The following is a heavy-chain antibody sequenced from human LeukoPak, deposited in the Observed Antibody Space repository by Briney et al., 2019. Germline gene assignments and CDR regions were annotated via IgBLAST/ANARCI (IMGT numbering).Heavy chain of an antibody. D-gene: IGHD1-1*01. CDR3: ARGASQVLTTLYYYYYYGMDV. CDR2: MNPNSGNT. V-gene: IGHV1-8*01. J-gene: IGHJ6*02. CDR1: GYTFTSYD. Sequence: ASVKVSCKPSGYTFTSYDINWVRQATGQGLEWMGWMNPNSGNTGYAQKFQGRVTMTRNTSISTAYMELSSLRSEDTAVYYCARGASQVLTTLYYYYYYGMDVWGQGTTVTVSS.